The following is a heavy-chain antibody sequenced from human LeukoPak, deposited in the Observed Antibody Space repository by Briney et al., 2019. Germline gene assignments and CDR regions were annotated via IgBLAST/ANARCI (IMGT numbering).Heavy chain of an antibody. CDR3: ARKDYYGSGSKHYFDY. CDR2: IYYSGST. D-gene: IGHD3-10*01. V-gene: IGHV4-59*08. Sequence: RAETQSLTCTVSGGSISSYYWSWIRQPPGKGLEWIGYIYYSGSTNYNPSLKSRVTISVDTSKNQFSLKLSSVTAADTAVYYCARKDYYGSGSKHYFDYWGQGTL. J-gene: IGHJ4*01. CDR1: GGSISSYY.